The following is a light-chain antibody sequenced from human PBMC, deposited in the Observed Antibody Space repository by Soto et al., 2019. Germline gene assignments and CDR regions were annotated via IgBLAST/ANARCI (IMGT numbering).Light chain of an antibody. V-gene: IGLV2-11*01. J-gene: IGLJ2*01. CDR2: DVS. CDR3: CSYAGSYTSV. CDR1: SSDVGTYNY. Sequence: QSVLTQPRSVSGSPGQSVTISCTGTSSDVGTYNYVSWYQQHPGKAPKLMIYDVSQRPSGVPDRFSGSKSGNTASLTISGPQAEDESDYYRCSYAGSYTSVFGGGTKLTVL.